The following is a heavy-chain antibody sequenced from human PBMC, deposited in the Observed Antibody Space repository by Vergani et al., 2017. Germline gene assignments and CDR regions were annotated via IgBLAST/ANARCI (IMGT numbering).Heavy chain of an antibody. Sequence: EVQLVESGGGIVKPGGSLRLSCVASGFSFRNAWMNWVRRTPGKGLEWVGRIKSTFDRGTTDYAAAVKGRFTISGDDSKNTVFLQMNGLKTEDIGVYYCTTDPRYWCDGSCYWLRDHHYYGMDVWGQGAKVTGSS. J-gene: IGHJ6*02. D-gene: IGHD2-8*02. CDR1: GFSFRNAW. CDR3: TTDPRYWCDGSCYWLRDHHYYGMDV. V-gene: IGHV3-15*07. CDR2: IKSTFDRGTT.